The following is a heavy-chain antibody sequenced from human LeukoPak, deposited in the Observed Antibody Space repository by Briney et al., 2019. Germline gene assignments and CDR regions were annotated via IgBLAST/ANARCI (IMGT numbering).Heavy chain of an antibody. CDR3: ARHTPITIFGVVIYYYYYYMDV. J-gene: IGHJ6*03. Sequence: SETLSLTCTVSGGSISSYYWSWIRQPAGKGLEWIGRIYTSGSTNYNPSLKSRVTISVDTSKNQFSLKLSSVTAADTAVYYCARHTPITIFGVVIYYYYYYMDVWGKGTTVTVSS. D-gene: IGHD3-3*01. CDR2: IYTSGST. CDR1: GGSISSYY. V-gene: IGHV4-4*07.